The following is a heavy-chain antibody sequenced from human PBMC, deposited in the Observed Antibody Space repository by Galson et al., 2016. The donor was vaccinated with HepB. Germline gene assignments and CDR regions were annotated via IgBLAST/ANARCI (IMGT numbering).Heavy chain of an antibody. CDR1: GYTFTPYG. D-gene: IGHD3-9*01. CDR3: ARLYDVLTGEGEYYYYGMDV. J-gene: IGHJ6*02. CDR2: INTVKGNT. Sequence: SVKVSCKASGYTFTPYGIHWVRQAPGQRLRWMGWINTVKGNTKYSQKFQGRVTISRDTSATTAYMELSSLRSEDTAVYYCARLYDVLTGEGEYYYYGMDVWGQGTTVTVSS. V-gene: IGHV1-3*04.